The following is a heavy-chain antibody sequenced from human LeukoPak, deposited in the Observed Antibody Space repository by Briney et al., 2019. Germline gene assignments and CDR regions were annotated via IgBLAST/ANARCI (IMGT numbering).Heavy chain of an antibody. Sequence: PGRSLRLSCAASGSTFNNHDMHWVRQAPGKGLEWVAGISYDGRNKYYADSVKGRFTISRDNSKNTLNLQMNSLRTEDTAVYYCAILSGSGSYSYFDYWGQGTLVTVSS. J-gene: IGHJ4*02. CDR3: AILSGSGSYSYFDY. D-gene: IGHD3-10*01. CDR1: GSTFNNHD. V-gene: IGHV3-30*03. CDR2: ISYDGRNK.